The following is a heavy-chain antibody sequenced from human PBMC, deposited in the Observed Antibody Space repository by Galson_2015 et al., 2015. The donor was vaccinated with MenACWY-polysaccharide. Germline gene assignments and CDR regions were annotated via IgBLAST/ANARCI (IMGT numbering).Heavy chain of an antibody. CDR1: GFTFSSYA. J-gene: IGHJ6*02. CDR2: ISYDGINK. V-gene: IGHV3-30-3*01. D-gene: IGHD2/OR15-2a*01. Sequence: SLRLSCAASGFTFSSYAIHWVRQVPGKGLEWVAVISYDGINKYYADSVKGRLTISRDNSKYTVYLQMNSLRADDTTVYYCARDYCDRITCSGMDVWGQGTTVTVSS. CDR3: ARDYCDRITCSGMDV.